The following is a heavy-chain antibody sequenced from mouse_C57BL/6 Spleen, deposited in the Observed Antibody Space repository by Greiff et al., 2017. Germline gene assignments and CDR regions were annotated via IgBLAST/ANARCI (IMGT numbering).Heavy chain of an antibody. Sequence: EVQLVESGGGLVQPGGSLSLSCAASGFTFTDYYMSWVRQPPGKALEWLGFISNKANGYSTEYSATVKGRFTISSDNSQSILYLQMNALRAEDSATYYCARPSGGYGGNWYFDVWGTGTTVTVSS. J-gene: IGHJ1*03. CDR3: ARPSGGYGGNWYFDV. D-gene: IGHD2-2*01. CDR2: ISNKANGYST. CDR1: GFTFTDYY. V-gene: IGHV7-3*01.